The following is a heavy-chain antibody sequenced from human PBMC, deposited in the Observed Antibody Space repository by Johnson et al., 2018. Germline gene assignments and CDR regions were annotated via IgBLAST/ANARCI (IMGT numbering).Heavy chain of an antibody. CDR2: ISWNSGIL. V-gene: IGHV3-9*01. CDR1: GFSFENYA. CDR3: VKGHGDYPYHNAFQI. D-gene: IGHD4-17*01. J-gene: IGHJ3*02. Sequence: EVQLVESGGGLVQPGRSLRLSCSGSGFSFENYAMHWVRQAPGKGLEWVSGISWNSGILAYVDSLKGRFTISRDNAKNSLYLQVNSLGAEDTALYFCVKGHGDYPYHNAFQIWGQGTMVTVSS.